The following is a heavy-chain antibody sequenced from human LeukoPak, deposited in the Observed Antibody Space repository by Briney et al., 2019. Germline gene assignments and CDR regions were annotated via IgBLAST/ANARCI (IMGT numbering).Heavy chain of an antibody. CDR3: AKDKQGFAGPFDY. CDR1: GFTFSSYA. Sequence: GGSLRLSCAASGFTFSSYAMSWVRQAPGKGLEWVSGISWNSGSIGCADSVKGRFTISRDNAKNSLYLQMNSLRAEDTALYYCAKDKQGFAGPFDYWGQGTLVTVSS. V-gene: IGHV3-9*01. CDR2: ISWNSGSI. D-gene: IGHD1/OR15-1a*01. J-gene: IGHJ4*02.